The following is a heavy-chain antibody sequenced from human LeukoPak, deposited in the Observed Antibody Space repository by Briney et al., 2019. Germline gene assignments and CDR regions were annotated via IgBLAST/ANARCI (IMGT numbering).Heavy chain of an antibody. J-gene: IGHJ3*02. CDR2: IDPSDSYT. CDR1: GYSFTNYW. D-gene: IGHD2/OR15-2a*01. V-gene: IGHV5-10-1*01. Sequence: HGESLKVSCKGSGYSFTNYWISWVRKMHGKGLEWMGRIDPSDSYTNYSPSFQGHVTISVDKSISTAYLQWSSLKASDTAMYYCAGRPGSSLRILNSAFDIWGQGTMVTVSS. CDR3: AGRPGSSLRILNSAFDI.